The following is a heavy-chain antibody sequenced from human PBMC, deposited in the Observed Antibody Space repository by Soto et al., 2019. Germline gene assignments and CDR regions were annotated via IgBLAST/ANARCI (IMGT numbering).Heavy chain of an antibody. V-gene: IGHV3-21*01. CDR3: ARDQVVVPAATLVYYYYYGMDV. Sequence: PGGSLRLSCAASGFTFSSYSMNWVRQAPGKGLEWVSSISSSSSYIYYAASVKGRFTISRDNAKNSLYLQMNSLRAEDTAVYYCARDQVVVPAATLVYYYYYGMDVWRQRTTVTVSS. CDR1: GFTFSSYS. CDR2: ISSSSSYI. J-gene: IGHJ6*02. D-gene: IGHD2-2*01.